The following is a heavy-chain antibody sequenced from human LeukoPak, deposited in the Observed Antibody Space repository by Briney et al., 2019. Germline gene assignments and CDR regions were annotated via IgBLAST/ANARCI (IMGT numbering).Heavy chain of an antibody. V-gene: IGHV1-18*01. J-gene: IGHJ3*02. Sequence: GASVKVSCKASGYTFTSYGISWVRQAPGQGLEWMGLISAYNGNTNYAQTIQGRVTMTTDTSTSTAYMELRSLRSDDTAVYYCARDPPVLRYFDWLSDAFDIWGQGTMVTVSS. D-gene: IGHD3-9*01. CDR1: GYTFTSYG. CDR3: ARDPPVLRYFDWLSDAFDI. CDR2: ISAYNGNT.